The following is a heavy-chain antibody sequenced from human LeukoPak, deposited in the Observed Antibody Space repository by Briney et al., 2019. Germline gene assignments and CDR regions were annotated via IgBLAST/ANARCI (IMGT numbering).Heavy chain of an antibody. CDR3: AKDAHSGGYFDY. D-gene: IGHD3-10*01. CDR2: ISGTGGTT. Sequence: GGSLRLSCAASGFTFSSYWMSWVRQAPGKGLEWVSLISGTGGTTYYADSVKGRLTISRDNSKNTLYLQMNSLRVEDTAVYYCAKDAHSGGYFDYWGQGILVTVSS. CDR1: GFTFSSYW. J-gene: IGHJ4*01. V-gene: IGHV3-23*01.